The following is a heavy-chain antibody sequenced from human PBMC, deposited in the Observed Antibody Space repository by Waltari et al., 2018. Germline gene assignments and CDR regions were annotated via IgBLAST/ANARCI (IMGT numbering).Heavy chain of an antibody. V-gene: IGHV3-23*01. D-gene: IGHD6-6*01. CDR1: GFTFSNYA. J-gene: IGHJ4*02. CDR3: EVSSSSFGNY. CDR2: ISGSGDSV. Sequence: EVKLLQSGGDLVQPGGSLRLSCAASGFTFSNYAMDWFRQAPGEGRECVSSISGSGDSVDSADSVKGRFTTSRDNSKNIMYLQMNSLRVEDTALYYCEVSSSSFGNYWGQGALVTVSS.